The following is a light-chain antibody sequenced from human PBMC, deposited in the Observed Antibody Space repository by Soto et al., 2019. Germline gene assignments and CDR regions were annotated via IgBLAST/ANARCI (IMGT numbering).Light chain of an antibody. Sequence: DVVMTQSPLSLPVTLGQPASISCRSSQSLLYSDGNTYLHWFQQRPGQSPRRLIYKVSNRDSGVPDRFSGSGSGTDFTLKISRVEAEDVGVYYCMQGTHWPRTFGQGTRWIS. CDR2: KVS. J-gene: IGKJ1*01. V-gene: IGKV2-30*01. CDR3: MQGTHWPRT. CDR1: QSLLYSDGNTY.